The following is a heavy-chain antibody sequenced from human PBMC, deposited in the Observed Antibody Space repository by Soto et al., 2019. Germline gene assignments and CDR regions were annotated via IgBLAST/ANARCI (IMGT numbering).Heavy chain of an antibody. CDR2: VYYTGST. CDR1: GDSISTFY. CDR3: ARGRTVRNYADDSSDYFYFFDY. V-gene: IGHV4-59*01. Sequence: PSETVSLTCTVSGDSISTFYWGWMRQSPGKELEWIGYVYYTGSTNYNPSLKSRVTISVDRSKNQFSLKLTSANAADTAVYYCARGRTVRNYADDSSDYFYFFDYWGQGTQVTVSS. D-gene: IGHD3-22*01. J-gene: IGHJ4*02.